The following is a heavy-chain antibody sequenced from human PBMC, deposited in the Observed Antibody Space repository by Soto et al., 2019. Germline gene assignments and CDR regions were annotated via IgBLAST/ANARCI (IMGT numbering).Heavy chain of an antibody. CDR1: GYSFTNND. D-gene: IGHD2-15*01. Sequence: ASVKVSCKASGYSFTNNDVSWVRQATGQGLEWMGWMNPGSGDTGYAQKFQGRVTMTRDISIATAYMELSSLRSDDTAIYYCAAELYSGGRCCSFDIWGQGTMVTVSS. CDR3: AAELYSGGRCCSFDI. V-gene: IGHV1-8*01. J-gene: IGHJ3*02. CDR2: MNPGSGDT.